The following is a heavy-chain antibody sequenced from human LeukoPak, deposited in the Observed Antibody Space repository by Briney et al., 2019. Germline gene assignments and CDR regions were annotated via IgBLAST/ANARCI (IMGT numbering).Heavy chain of an antibody. CDR2: IYYSGST. CDR3: ASNGSGWLDDAFDI. V-gene: IGHV4-39*07. J-gene: IGHJ3*02. CDR1: GGSISSSSYY. D-gene: IGHD6-19*01. Sequence: SETLSLTCTVSGGSISSSSYYWGWIRQPPGKGLEWIGSIYYSGSTYYNPSLKSRVTISVDTSKNQFSLKLSSVTAADTAVYYCASNGSGWLDDAFDIWGQGTMVTVSS.